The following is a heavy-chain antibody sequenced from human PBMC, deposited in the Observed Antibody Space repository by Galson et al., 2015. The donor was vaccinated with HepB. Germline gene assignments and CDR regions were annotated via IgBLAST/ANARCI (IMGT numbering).Heavy chain of an antibody. CDR2: IIPILGIA. Sequence: SVKVSCKASGGTFSSYAISWVRQAPGQGLEWMGRIIPILGIANYAQKFQGRVTITADKSTSTAYMELSSLRSEDTAVYYCARDKNDYGSGSSPDYWGQGTLVTVSS. CDR1: GGTFSSYA. J-gene: IGHJ4*02. D-gene: IGHD3-10*01. CDR3: ARDKNDYGSGSSPDY. V-gene: IGHV1-69*04.